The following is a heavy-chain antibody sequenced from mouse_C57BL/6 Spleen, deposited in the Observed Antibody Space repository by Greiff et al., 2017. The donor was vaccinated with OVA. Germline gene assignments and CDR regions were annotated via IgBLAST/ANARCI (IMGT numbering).Heavy chain of an antibody. V-gene: IGHV1-69*01. CDR1: GYTFTSYW. D-gene: IGHD2-4*01. CDR3: ATADPYYDPWFAY. J-gene: IGHJ3*01. CDR2: IDPSDSYT. Sequence: QVQLKQPGAELVMPGASVKLSCKASGYTFTSYWMHWVKQRPGQGLEWIGEIDPSDSYTNYNQKFKGKSTLTVDKSSSNAYMQLSSLTSEDSAVYYCATADPYYDPWFAYWGQGTLVTVSA.